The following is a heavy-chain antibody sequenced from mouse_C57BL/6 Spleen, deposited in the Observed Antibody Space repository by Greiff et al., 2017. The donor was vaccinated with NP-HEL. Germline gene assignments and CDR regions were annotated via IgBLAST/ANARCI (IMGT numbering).Heavy chain of an antibody. CDR3: ARGGDGSTSYAMDY. Sequence: EVKVVESGPGMVKPSQSLSLTCTVTGYSITSGYDWHWIRHFPGNKLEWMGYISYSGSTNYNPSLKSRISITHDTSKNHFFLKLNSVTTEDTATYYCARGGDGSTSYAMDYWGQGTSVTVSS. CDR2: ISYSGST. CDR1: GYSITSGYD. D-gene: IGHD1-1*01. J-gene: IGHJ4*01. V-gene: IGHV3-1*01.